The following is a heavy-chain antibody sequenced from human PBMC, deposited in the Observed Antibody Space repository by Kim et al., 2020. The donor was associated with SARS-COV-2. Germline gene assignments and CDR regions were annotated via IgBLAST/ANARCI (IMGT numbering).Heavy chain of an antibody. Sequence: GGSLRLSCAASGFTFGSYGMHWVRQAPGKGLEWVAVIWYDGSNKYYADSVKGRFTISRDNSKNTLYLQMNSLRAEDTAVYYCARTGVPAAIPYYYYGMDVWGQGTTVTVSS. J-gene: IGHJ6*02. CDR2: IWYDGSNK. CDR1: GFTFGSYG. V-gene: IGHV3-33*01. CDR3: ARTGVPAAIPYYYYGMDV. D-gene: IGHD2-2*02.